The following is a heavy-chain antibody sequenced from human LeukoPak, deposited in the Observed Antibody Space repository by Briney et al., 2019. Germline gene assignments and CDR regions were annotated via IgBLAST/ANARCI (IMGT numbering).Heavy chain of an antibody. D-gene: IGHD4-17*01. V-gene: IGHV1-2*02. J-gene: IGHJ4*02. CDR3: AGAGGYGDHFDY. CDR2: TNPNSGDT. Sequence: ASVKVSCRASGHTFIGYYMHWMRQAPGQGLEWMGWTNPNSGDTNYAQKFQGRVTMTRDTSISTAYMELSRLRSDDTAVYYCAGAGGYGDHFDYGGQGPLVTVSS. CDR1: GHTFIGYY.